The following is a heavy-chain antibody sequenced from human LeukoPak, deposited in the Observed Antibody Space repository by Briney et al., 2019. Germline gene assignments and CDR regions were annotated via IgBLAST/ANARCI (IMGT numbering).Heavy chain of an antibody. V-gene: IGHV3-64D*06. CDR1: GFTFSSYA. Sequence: GGSLRLSCSASGFTFSSYAMHWVRQAPGEGLEYVSAISSNGGSTYYADSVKGRFTISRDNSKNTLYLQMSSLRAEDTAVYYCVKAPATRRWNDAFDIWGQGTMVTVSS. D-gene: IGHD1-1*01. CDR3: VKAPATRRWNDAFDI. CDR2: ISSNGGST. J-gene: IGHJ3*02.